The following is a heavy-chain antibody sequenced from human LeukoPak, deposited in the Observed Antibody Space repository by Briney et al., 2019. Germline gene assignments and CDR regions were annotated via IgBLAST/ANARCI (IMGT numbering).Heavy chain of an antibody. CDR3: ARDSVRDYYGSGSIGY. V-gene: IGHV3-11*06. J-gene: IGHJ4*02. CDR1: GFTFSDYY. D-gene: IGHD3-10*01. CDR2: ISSSSSYI. Sequence: GGSLRLSCAASGFTFSDYYMSWIRQAPGKGLEWVSSISSSSSYIYYADSVKGRFTISRDNAKNSLYLQMNSLRAEDTAVYYCARDSVRDYYGSGSIGYWGQGTLVTVSS.